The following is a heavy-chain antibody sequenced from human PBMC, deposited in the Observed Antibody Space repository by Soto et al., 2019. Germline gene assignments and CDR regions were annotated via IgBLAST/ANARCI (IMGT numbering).Heavy chain of an antibody. Sequence: TSETLSLTFAVSGGSISSGGYSWSWIRQPPGKGLEWIAYIYHSGSTYYNPSLKSRVTISVDRSKNQFSLKLSSVTAADTAVYYGARGEADWYDPSGQGTLVTVSS. J-gene: IGHJ5*02. CDR2: IYHSGST. CDR3: ARGEADWYDP. V-gene: IGHV4-30-2*01. CDR1: GGSISSGGYS.